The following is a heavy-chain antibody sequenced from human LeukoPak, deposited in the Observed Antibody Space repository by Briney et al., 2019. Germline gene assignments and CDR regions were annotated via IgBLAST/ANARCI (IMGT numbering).Heavy chain of an antibody. D-gene: IGHD6-6*01. J-gene: IGHJ4*02. CDR3: ARVGIAARTDFDY. CDR2: MNPNSGNT. Sequence: LEGMXXMNPNSGNTGYAQKFQGRVTMTRNTSISTAYMELSSLRSEDTAVYYCARVGIAARTDFDYWGQGTLVTVSS. V-gene: IGHV1-8*01.